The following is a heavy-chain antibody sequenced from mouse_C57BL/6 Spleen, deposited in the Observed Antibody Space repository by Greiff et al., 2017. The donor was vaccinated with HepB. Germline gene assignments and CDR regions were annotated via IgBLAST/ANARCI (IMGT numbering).Heavy chain of an antibody. Sequence: VQLKQSGPELVKPGASVKMSCKASGYTFTDYNMHWVKQSHGKSLEWIGYINPNNGGTSSNQKFKGKATLTVNKSSSPAYMELRSLTSEDSAVYYCASSYDYDYWGQGTTLKVA. D-gene: IGHD2-4*01. CDR1: GYTFTDYN. CDR2: INPNNGGT. CDR3: ASSYDYDY. V-gene: IGHV1-22*01. J-gene: IGHJ2*01.